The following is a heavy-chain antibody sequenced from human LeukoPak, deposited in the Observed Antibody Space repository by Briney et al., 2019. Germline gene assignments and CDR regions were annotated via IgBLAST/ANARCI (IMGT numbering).Heavy chain of an antibody. D-gene: IGHD4-17*01. J-gene: IGHJ5*02. Sequence: GGSLRLSCAASGFTFSDYYMSWIRQAPGKGLEWVSYISSSGSTIYYADSVKGRFTISRDNAKNSLYLQMNSLRAEDTAVYYCARDLSPDANPTVSTREFDPWGQGTLVTVSS. CDR1: GFTFSDYY. CDR2: ISSSGSTI. V-gene: IGHV3-11*01. CDR3: ARDLSPDANPTVSTREFDP.